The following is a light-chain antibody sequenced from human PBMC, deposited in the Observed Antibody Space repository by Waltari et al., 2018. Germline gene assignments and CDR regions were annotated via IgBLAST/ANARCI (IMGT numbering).Light chain of an antibody. Sequence: IQLTQSPSSLSASVGDRFTITCRASQGISSYLAWYQQKPGKAPNLLIYAASTLQSGVPSRFSGSRSGTDFTLTISSLQPEDFATYYCQQLHSYSFTFGQGTRLEIK. CDR2: AAS. CDR1: QGISSY. V-gene: IGKV1-9*01. J-gene: IGKJ5*01. CDR3: QQLHSYSFT.